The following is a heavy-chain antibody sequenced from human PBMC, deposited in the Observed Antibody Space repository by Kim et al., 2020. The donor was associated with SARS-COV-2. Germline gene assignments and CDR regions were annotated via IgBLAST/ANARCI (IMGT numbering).Heavy chain of an antibody. D-gene: IGHD3-3*01. Sequence: ADSVKGRFTISRDNSKNTLYLQMNSLRAEDTAVYYCAKALRFLEWLLFDYWGQGTLVTVSS. J-gene: IGHJ4*02. V-gene: IGHV3-23*01. CDR3: AKALRFLEWLLFDY.